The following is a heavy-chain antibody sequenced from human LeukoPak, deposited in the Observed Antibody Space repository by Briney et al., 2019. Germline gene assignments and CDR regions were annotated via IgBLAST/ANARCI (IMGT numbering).Heavy chain of an antibody. J-gene: IGHJ6*02. V-gene: IGHV1-2*02. CDR3: ARSLEVALIGGMDV. D-gene: IGHD3-16*01. CDR1: GYTFTGYY. CDR2: INPNSGGT. Sequence: ASVKVSCKASGYTFTGYYMHWVRQAPGQGPEWMGWINPNSGGTNYAQKFQGRVTMTRDTSISTAYMELSRLRSDDTAVYYCARSLEVALIGGMDVWGQGTTVTVSS.